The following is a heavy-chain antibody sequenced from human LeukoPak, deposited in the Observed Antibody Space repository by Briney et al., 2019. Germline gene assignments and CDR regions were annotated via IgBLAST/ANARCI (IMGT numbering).Heavy chain of an antibody. CDR3: AKDRRRWLPFQYYFDY. Sequence: GGSLRLSCAASGFTFSLHWMSWVRQAPGKGLEWVAYIRPDGSDKYYVDSVKGRFAMSRDNAKNSVYLQMNSLRVEDTAVYYCAKDRRRWLPFQYYFDYWGQGTLVTVSS. CDR2: IRPDGSDK. J-gene: IGHJ4*02. V-gene: IGHV3-7*01. D-gene: IGHD5-24*01. CDR1: GFTFSLHW.